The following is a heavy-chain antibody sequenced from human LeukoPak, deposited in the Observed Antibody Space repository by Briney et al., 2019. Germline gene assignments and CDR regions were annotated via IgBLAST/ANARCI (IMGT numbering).Heavy chain of an antibody. V-gene: IGHV6-1*01. CDR1: GDSVSSNSAA. D-gene: IGHD6-19*01. CDR2: IYYRAKWYN. J-gene: IGHJ5*02. CDR3: ARSSGYSSGWYGDPKYNWFDP. Sequence: SQTLSLTCALSGDSVSSNSAAWNWIRQSPSKGLEWLGRIYYRAKWYNDYALSVKSRITINPDTSKNQFSLQLNSVTPEDTAVYYCARSSGYSSGWYGDPKYNWFDPWGQGTLVTVSS.